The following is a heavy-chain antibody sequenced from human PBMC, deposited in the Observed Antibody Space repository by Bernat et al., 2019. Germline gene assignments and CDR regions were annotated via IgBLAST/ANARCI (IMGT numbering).Heavy chain of an antibody. J-gene: IGHJ6*02. CDR3: ARDHQWLAFNGMDV. D-gene: IGHD6-19*01. Sequence: QVQLVQSGPEVKQPGASVKVSCKASGYTCIHYDITWVRQAPGQGLEWVGRISAHNGNTNYGQKVQGRVTMTTDTSTSTAYMELRSLRSNDTAVYYCARDHQWLAFNGMDVWGQGTTVSVSS. CDR2: ISAHNGNT. CDR1: GYTCIHYD. V-gene: IGHV1-18*01.